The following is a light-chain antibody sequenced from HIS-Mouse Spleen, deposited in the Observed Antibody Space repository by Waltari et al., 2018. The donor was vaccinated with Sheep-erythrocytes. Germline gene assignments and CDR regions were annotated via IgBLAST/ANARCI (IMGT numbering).Light chain of an antibody. CDR1: SSDVGSYNL. CDR2: EGS. J-gene: IGLJ2*01. V-gene: IGLV2-23*03. CDR3: CSYAGSSTFHVV. Sequence: QSALTQPASVSGSPGQSLTISCTGTSSDVGSYNLVSWSQQHPGKAPKLMIYEGSKRPSGVSNRFSGSKSGNTDSLTISGLQAEDEADYYCCSYAGSSTFHVVLGGGTKLTVL.